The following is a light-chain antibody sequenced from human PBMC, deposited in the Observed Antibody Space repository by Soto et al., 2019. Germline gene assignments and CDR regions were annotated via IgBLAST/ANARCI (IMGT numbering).Light chain of an antibody. CDR1: QVISNY. V-gene: IGKV1-9*01. Sequence: DIQLTQSPSFLSASVGDRVTITCRASQVISNYLAWYQQKPGKAPKLLIYAASTLQNGVPSRFSGSGSGTEFILTIGSLQPEDFATYYCQQLNSYITFGQGTRLEIK. CDR2: AAS. J-gene: IGKJ5*01. CDR3: QQLNSYIT.